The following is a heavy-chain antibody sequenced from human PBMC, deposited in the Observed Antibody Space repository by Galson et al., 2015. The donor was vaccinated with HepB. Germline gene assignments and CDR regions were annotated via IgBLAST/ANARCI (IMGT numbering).Heavy chain of an antibody. D-gene: IGHD3-3*02. CDR2: IYYSGST. CDR3: AAVTSPYYIFGVVITDLSFDY. V-gene: IGHV4-31*03. CDR1: GGSISSGGYY. J-gene: IGHJ4*02. Sequence: CTVSGGSISSGGYYWSWIRQHPGKGLEWIGYIYYSGSTYYNPSLKSRVTISVDTSKDQFSLKLSSVTAADTAVYYCAAVTSPYYIFGVVITDLSFDYWGQGTLVTVSS.